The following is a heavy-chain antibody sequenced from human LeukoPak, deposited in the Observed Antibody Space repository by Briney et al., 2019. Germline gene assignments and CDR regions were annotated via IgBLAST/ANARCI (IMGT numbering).Heavy chain of an antibody. CDR1: GGSISSSSYY. D-gene: IGHD2-21*02. J-gene: IGHJ3*02. V-gene: IGHV4-39*01. CDR3: ARHEAAYCGGDCYLRAFDI. CDR2: IYYRGST. Sequence: SSETLSLTCTVSGGSISSSSYYWGWIRQPPGKGLEWIGTIYYRGSTYYNPSLKSRVTISVDTSKKRFSLKLSSVTAADTAVYYCARHEAAYCGGDCYLRAFDIWGQGTMVTVSS.